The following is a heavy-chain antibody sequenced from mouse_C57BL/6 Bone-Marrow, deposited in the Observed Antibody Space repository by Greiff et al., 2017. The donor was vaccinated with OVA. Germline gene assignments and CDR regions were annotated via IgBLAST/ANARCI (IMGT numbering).Heavy chain of an antibody. CDR3: TTPPLYVNYPIWYFDV. CDR1: GYTFTDYE. V-gene: IGHV1-15*01. Sequence: VQLQQSGAELVRPGASVTLSCKASGYTFTDYEMHWVKQTPVHGLEWIGAIDPETGGTAYNQKSKGKAILTADKSSSTAYMELRSLTSEDSAVYYCTTPPLYVNYPIWYFDVWGTGTTVTVSS. J-gene: IGHJ1*03. D-gene: IGHD2-1*01. CDR2: IDPETGGT.